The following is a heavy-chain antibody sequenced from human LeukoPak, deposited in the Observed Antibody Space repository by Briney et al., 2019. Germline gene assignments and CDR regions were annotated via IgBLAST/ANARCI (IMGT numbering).Heavy chain of an antibody. D-gene: IGHD5-12*01. V-gene: IGHV1-18*04. CDR2: ISAYNGNT. CDR1: GYTFTGYY. Sequence: ASVKVSCKASGYTFTGYYMHWVRQAPGQGLEWMGWISAYNGNTNYAQKLQGRVTMTTDTSTSTAYMELRSLRSDDTAVYYCAREVATIAYYYYYYMDVWGKGTTVTVSS. CDR3: AREVATIAYYYYYYMDV. J-gene: IGHJ6*03.